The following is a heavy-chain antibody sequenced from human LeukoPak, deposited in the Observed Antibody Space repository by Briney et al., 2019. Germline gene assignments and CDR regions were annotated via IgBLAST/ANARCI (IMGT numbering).Heavy chain of an antibody. CDR1: GFTFSSYA. CDR3: AKVGVIQLWIKGKNWFDP. D-gene: IGHD5-18*01. J-gene: IGHJ5*02. CDR2: ISGSGGST. Sequence: QSGGSLRLSCAASGFTFSSYAMSWVRQAPGKGLEWVSAISGSGGSTYYADSVKGRFTISRDNSKNTLYLQMNSLRAEDTAVYYCAKVGVIQLWIKGKNWFDPWGQGTLVTVSS. V-gene: IGHV3-23*01.